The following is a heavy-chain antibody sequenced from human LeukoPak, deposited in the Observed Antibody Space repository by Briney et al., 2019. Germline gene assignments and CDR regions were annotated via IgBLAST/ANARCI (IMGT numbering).Heavy chain of an antibody. D-gene: IGHD6-13*01. CDR1: GFTFSSYG. CDR3: AREQLSWQQLTLSRVVSFDY. Sequence: GGSLRLSCAASGFTFSSYGMHWVRQAPGKGLEWVAVIWYDGSSKYYADSVKGRFTISRDNSKNTLYLQMNSLRAEDTAVYYCAREQLSWQQLTLSRVVSFDYWGQGTLVTVSS. V-gene: IGHV3-33*01. CDR2: IWYDGSSK. J-gene: IGHJ4*02.